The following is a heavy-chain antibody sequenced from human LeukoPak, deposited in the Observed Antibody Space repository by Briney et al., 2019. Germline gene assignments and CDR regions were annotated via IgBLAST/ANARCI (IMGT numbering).Heavy chain of an antibody. Sequence: MPSETLSLTCTVSGGSVSSGSYYWSWIRQPPGKGPEWIGYIYYSGSTNYNPSLKSRVTISVDTSKNQFSLKLSSVTAADTAVYYCARGSGYDFWSGYSYYFDYWGQGTLVTVSS. CDR1: GGSVSSGSYY. J-gene: IGHJ4*02. CDR3: ARGSGYDFWSGYSYYFDY. CDR2: IYYSGST. V-gene: IGHV4-61*01. D-gene: IGHD3-3*01.